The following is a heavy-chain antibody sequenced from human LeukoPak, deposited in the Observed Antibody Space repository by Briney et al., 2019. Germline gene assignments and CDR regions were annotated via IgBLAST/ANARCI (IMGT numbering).Heavy chain of an antibody. CDR1: GFTFSSYW. J-gene: IGHJ4*02. CDR3: ARDGYYYDSSGYSPRFDY. D-gene: IGHD3-22*01. V-gene: IGHV3-74*01. Sequence: GGSLRLSCAASGFTFSSYWMHWVRQAPGKGLVWVSRINSDGSSTSYADSVKGRFTISRDNAKNTLYLQMNGLRAEDTAVYYCARDGYYYDSSGYSPRFDYWGQGTLVTVSS. CDR2: INSDGSST.